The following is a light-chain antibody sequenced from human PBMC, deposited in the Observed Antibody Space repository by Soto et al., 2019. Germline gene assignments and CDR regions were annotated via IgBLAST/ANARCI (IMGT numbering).Light chain of an antibody. CDR2: SDD. Sequence: QSVLTQPPSASGTPGQRVTISCSGSSSNIGRNSVNWFQQVPGTPPKLLIYSDDRRPSGVPDRFSASKSGASASLAISGLQSEDGADYYCAAWDNSVSAYVFGTGTKVTVL. V-gene: IGLV1-44*01. CDR1: SSNIGRNS. CDR3: AAWDNSVSAYV. J-gene: IGLJ1*01.